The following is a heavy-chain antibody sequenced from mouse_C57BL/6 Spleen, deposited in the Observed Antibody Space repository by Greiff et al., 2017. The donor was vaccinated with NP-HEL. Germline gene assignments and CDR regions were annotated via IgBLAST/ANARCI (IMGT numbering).Heavy chain of an antibody. D-gene: IGHD2-4*01. CDR1: GYTFTSYT. CDR2: INPSSGYT. CDR3: ARCPRDYDVLYYAMDY. Sequence: VMLVESGAELARPGASVKMSCKASGYTFTSYTMHWVKQRPGQGLEWIGYINPSSGYTKYNQKFKDKATLTADKSSSTAYMQLSSLTSEDSAVYYCARCPRDYDVLYYAMDYWGQGTSVTVSS. V-gene: IGHV1-4*01. J-gene: IGHJ4*01.